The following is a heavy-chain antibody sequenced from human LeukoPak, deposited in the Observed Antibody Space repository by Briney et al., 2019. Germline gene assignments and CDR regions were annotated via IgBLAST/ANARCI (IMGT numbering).Heavy chain of an antibody. J-gene: IGHJ4*02. V-gene: IGHV4-34*01. CDR2: INHSGST. CDR3: ARAWGYSYGYGY. D-gene: IGHD5-18*01. CDR1: GGSFSGYY. Sequence: KPSETLSLTCAVYGGSFSGYYWSWIRQPPGKGLEWIAEINHSGSTNYNPSLKSRVTISVDTSKNQFSLKLSSVTAADTAVYYCARAWGYSYGYGYWGQGTLVTVSS.